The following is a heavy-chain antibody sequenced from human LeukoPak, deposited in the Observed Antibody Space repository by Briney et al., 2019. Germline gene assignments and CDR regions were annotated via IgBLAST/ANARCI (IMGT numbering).Heavy chain of an antibody. CDR3: ARAHTSHSHGSASSSYFAY. CDR2: INPNRGGT. D-gene: IGHD3-10*01. CDR1: GYTFTGYY. Sequence: ASVKVSCKASGYTFTGYYIHGGRQAPRQGLECMARINPNRGGTNYAKKLHGRVPMTRDTSLSTAYMALRRLRSDHTAMFHYARAHTSHSHGSASSSYFAYWGQRPPVTASS. J-gene: IGHJ4*02. V-gene: IGHV1-2*06.